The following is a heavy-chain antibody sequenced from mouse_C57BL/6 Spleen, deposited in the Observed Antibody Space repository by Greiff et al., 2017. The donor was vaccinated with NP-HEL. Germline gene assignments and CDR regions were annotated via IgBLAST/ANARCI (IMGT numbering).Heavy chain of an antibody. CDR1: GYTFTSYW. J-gene: IGHJ3*01. Sequence: QVQLQQPGAELVRPRSSVKLSCKASGYTFTSYWMHWVKQRPIQGLEWIGNIDPSDSETHYNQKFKDKATLTVDKSSSTAYMQLSSLTSEDSAVYYCARWSYGSSYGFAYWGQGTLVTVSA. V-gene: IGHV1-52*01. CDR2: IDPSDSET. D-gene: IGHD1-1*01. CDR3: ARWSYGSSYGFAY.